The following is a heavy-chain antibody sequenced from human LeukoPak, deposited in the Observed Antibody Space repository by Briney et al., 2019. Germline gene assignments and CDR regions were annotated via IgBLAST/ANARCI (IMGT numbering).Heavy chain of an antibody. Sequence: GGSLRLSCAASGFTFSSYAMSWVRQAPGKGLEWVSAISGSGGSTYYADSVKGRFTISRDNSKKTLYLQMNSLRAEDTAVYYCANEEPLYDYVWGSYLDYWGQGTLVTVSS. CDR2: ISGSGGST. J-gene: IGHJ4*02. CDR3: ANEEPLYDYVWGSYLDY. V-gene: IGHV3-23*01. CDR1: GFTFSSYA. D-gene: IGHD3-16*01.